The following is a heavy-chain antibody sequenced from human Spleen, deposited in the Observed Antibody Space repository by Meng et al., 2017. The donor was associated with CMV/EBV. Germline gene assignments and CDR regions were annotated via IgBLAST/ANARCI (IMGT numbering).Heavy chain of an antibody. CDR1: GYTLTKYG. V-gene: IGHV1-69*05. J-gene: IGHJ6*02. CDR2: FIPIFETA. Sequence: SVKVSCKASGYTLTKYGINWMRQAPGQGPEWMGGFIPIFETANYAQKFQDRVTITTDEPTTKVYMELNSLRYDDTAVYYCPRGAFGVSSSSWTYYGMDVWGQGTSVTVSS. CDR3: PRGAFGVSSSSWTYYGMDV. D-gene: IGHD6-6*01.